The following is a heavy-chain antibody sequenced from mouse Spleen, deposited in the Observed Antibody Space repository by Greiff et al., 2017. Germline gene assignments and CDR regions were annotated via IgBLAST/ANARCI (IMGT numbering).Heavy chain of an antibody. CDR2: ISSGSSTI. CDR3: KRDYYGSNYDY. D-gene: IGHD1-1*01. Sequence: ESGGGLVKPGGSLKLSRAASGFTFSDHGMHWVRQAPEKGLEWVAYISSGSSTIYYADTVKGRFTIPRDNAKNTLFLQMTSLRSEDTAMYYCKRDYYGSNYDYWGQGTTLTVSS. V-gene: IGHV5-17*01. J-gene: IGHJ2*01. CDR1: GFTFSDHG.